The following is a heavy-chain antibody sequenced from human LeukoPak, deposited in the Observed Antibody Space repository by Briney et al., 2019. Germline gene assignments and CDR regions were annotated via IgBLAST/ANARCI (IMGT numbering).Heavy chain of an antibody. D-gene: IGHD3-3*01. CDR3: ARGERDFWSGYPNWFDP. Sequence: GGSLRLSCAASGFTFSDHYMDWVRQAPGKGLEWVGRTRNKANSYTTEYAASVKGRFTISRDDSKNSLYLQMNSLKTEDTAVYYCARGERDFWSGYPNWFDPWGQGTLVTVSS. CDR1: GFTFSDHY. J-gene: IGHJ5*02. V-gene: IGHV3-72*01. CDR2: TRNKANSYTT.